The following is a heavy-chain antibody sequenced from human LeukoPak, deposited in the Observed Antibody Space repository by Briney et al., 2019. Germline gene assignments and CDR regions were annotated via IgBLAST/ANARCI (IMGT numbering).Heavy chain of an antibody. J-gene: IGHJ4*02. CDR1: GFPFSSYG. Sequence: GGSLRLSCAASGFPFSSYGMHWVRQAPGKGLEWVAFIPYDGSDKFYADSVKGRFTISRDNSKNTLYLQMNSLRAEDTAVYYCAAMTSVTTGDYWGQGTLVAVSS. D-gene: IGHD4-11*01. V-gene: IGHV3-30*02. CDR3: AAMTSVTTGDY. CDR2: IPYDGSDK.